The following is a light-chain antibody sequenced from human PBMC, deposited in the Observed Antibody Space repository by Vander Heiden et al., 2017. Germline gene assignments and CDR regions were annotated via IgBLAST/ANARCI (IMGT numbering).Light chain of an antibody. Sequence: DVVMTQSPLSLPVTLGQPASISCRSSQSLVYSDGNTYLNWCQQRPGQSPRRLMYKVSNRDSGVPDRFSGSGSGTDFTLKISRVEAEDVGVYYCRQGKHWQYTFGQGTKLEIK. CDR2: KVS. CDR1: QSLVYSDGNTY. J-gene: IGKJ2*01. V-gene: IGKV2-30*01. CDR3: RQGKHWQYT.